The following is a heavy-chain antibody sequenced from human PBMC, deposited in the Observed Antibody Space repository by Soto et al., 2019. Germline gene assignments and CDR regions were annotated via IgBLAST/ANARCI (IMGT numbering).Heavy chain of an antibody. V-gene: IGHV3-30*18. CDR1: GLTFSSYG. Sequence: QVYLVESGGGVVHPGRSLRLSCAVSGLTFSSYGMHWVRQAPGKGLEWVAVISYDGSKKYYADSVKGRFTISRDNSKNTVYLQMNSLRPEDTAVYYCAKSSTAEYYYYGMDVWGQGTTVTVSS. D-gene: IGHD4-4*01. J-gene: IGHJ6*02. CDR3: AKSSTAEYYYYGMDV. CDR2: ISYDGSKK.